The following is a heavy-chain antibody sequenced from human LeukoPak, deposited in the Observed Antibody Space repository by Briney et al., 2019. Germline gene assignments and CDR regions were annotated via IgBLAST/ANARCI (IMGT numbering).Heavy chain of an antibody. CDR3: ARDPRPGNDFWSGYAFDP. Sequence: ASVKVSCKASGYTFTGYYMHWVRQAPGQGLEWMGWINPNSGGTNYAQKFQGRVTMTRDTSISTAYMELSRLRSDDTAVYYCARDPRPGNDFWSGYAFDPWGQGTLVTVSS. V-gene: IGHV1-2*02. CDR1: GYTFTGYY. CDR2: INPNSGGT. D-gene: IGHD3-3*01. J-gene: IGHJ5*02.